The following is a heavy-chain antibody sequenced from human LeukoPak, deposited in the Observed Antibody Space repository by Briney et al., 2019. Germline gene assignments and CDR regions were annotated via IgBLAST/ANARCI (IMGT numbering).Heavy chain of an antibody. CDR2: INPSGGST. Sequence: ASAKVSCKASGYTFTSYYMHWVRQAPGQGLEWMGIINPSGGSTDYAQKFQGRLTMTRDTSTSTVYMELGSLRSEDTAVYYCARARLRNDAFDIWGQGTMVTVSS. J-gene: IGHJ3*02. D-gene: IGHD4-17*01. CDR3: ARARLRNDAFDI. V-gene: IGHV1-46*01. CDR1: GYTFTSYY.